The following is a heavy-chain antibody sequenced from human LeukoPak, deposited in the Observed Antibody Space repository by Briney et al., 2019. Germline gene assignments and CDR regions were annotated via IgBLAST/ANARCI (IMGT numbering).Heavy chain of an antibody. CDR3: AGAAISKDGSGYFY. CDR2: ISTYNGNT. Sequence: ASVKVSCKASGYTFTSYGISWVRQAPGQGLEWMGWISTYNGNTNYAQKLQGRVTMTTDTSTSTAYMELRSLRSDDTAVYYCAGAAISKDGSGYFYWGQGTLVTVSS. CDR1: GYTFTSYG. D-gene: IGHD3-22*01. J-gene: IGHJ4*02. V-gene: IGHV1-18*01.